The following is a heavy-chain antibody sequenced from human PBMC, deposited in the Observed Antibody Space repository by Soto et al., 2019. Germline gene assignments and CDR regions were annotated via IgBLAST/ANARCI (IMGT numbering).Heavy chain of an antibody. V-gene: IGHV4-59*08. CDR3: ARHGIRYFYDSSDYYALDV. CDR1: GGSISSYH. CDR2: IYYSGST. Sequence: SETLSLTCSVSGGSISSYHWSWIRQPPGKGLEWIGYIYYSGSTNFNPSLKSRVAISVDTSKQQFSLKLSSVTAADTAVYYCARHGIRYFYDSSDYYALDVWGQGTTVTVSS. D-gene: IGHD3-22*01. J-gene: IGHJ6*02.